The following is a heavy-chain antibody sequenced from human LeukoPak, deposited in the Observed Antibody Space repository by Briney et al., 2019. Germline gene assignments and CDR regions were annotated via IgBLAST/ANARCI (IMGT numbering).Heavy chain of an antibody. J-gene: IGHJ6*02. Sequence: ASVKVSCKASGYTFTSYGISWVRQAPGQGLEWMGWISAYNGNTNYAQKLQGRVTVTTDTSTSTAYMELRSLRSDDTAVYYCARDGLTMVRGVIYYGMDVWGQGTTVTVSS. V-gene: IGHV1-18*01. CDR3: ARDGLTMVRGVIYYGMDV. CDR1: GYTFTSYG. CDR2: ISAYNGNT. D-gene: IGHD3-10*01.